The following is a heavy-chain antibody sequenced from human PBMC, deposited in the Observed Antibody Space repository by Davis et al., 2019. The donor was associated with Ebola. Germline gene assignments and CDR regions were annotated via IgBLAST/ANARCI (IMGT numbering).Heavy chain of an antibody. J-gene: IGHJ4*02. Sequence: GESLKISCKASGYSFTNNWIGWVRQMPGTGLEWMGIIYPDDSDTRYSPSFQGQVTISADKSISTAYLQWSSLKASDTAMYYCARGTDGYNPGGYFDSWGQGTLVTVSS. V-gene: IGHV5-51*01. CDR1: GYSFTNNW. CDR2: IYPDDSDT. CDR3: ARGTDGYNPGGYFDS. D-gene: IGHD5-24*01.